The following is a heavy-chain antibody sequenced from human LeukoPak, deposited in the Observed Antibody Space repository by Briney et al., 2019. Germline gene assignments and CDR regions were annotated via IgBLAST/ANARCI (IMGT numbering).Heavy chain of an antibody. CDR3: ARAGGSGLIDY. Sequence: PSETLSLTCTVSGGSISSSSYYWGWIRQPPGKGLEWIGSIYYSGSTYYNPSLKSRVTISVDTSKNQFSLKLSSVTAADTAVYYCARAGGSGLIDYWGQGTLVTVSS. J-gene: IGHJ4*02. CDR2: IYYSGST. CDR1: GGSISSSSYY. V-gene: IGHV4-39*07. D-gene: IGHD6-19*01.